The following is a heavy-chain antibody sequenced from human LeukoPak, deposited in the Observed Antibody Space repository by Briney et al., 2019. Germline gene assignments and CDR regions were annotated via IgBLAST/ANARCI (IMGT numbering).Heavy chain of an antibody. CDR3: ASRGATGWFDP. CDR2: ISAYNGNT. Sequence: SVIVSCKASGYTFTSYGISWVRLAPGQGLEWMGWISAYNGNTNYAQKLQGRVTMTTDTSTSTAYMELRSLRSDDTAVYYCASRGATGWFDPGGQGTLATVSS. J-gene: IGHJ5*02. V-gene: IGHV1-18*01. CDR1: GYTFTSYG. D-gene: IGHD1-26*01.